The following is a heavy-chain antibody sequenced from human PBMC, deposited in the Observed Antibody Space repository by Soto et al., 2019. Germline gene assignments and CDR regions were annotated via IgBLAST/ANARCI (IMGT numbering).Heavy chain of an antibody. J-gene: IGHJ4*02. CDR1: GFTFSSYA. Sequence: QVQLVESGGGVVQPGRSLRLSCAASGFTFSSYAMHWVRQAPGKGLEWVAVISYDGSNKYYADSVKGRFTISRDNSKNTLYLQMNSLRAEDTAVYYCARDHYYYDSSGYHFDYWGQGTLVTVSS. CDR3: ARDHYYYDSSGYHFDY. D-gene: IGHD3-22*01. V-gene: IGHV3-30-3*01. CDR2: ISYDGSNK.